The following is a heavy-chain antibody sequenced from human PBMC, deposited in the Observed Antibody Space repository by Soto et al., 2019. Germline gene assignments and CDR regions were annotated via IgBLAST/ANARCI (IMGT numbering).Heavy chain of an antibody. J-gene: IGHJ4*02. CDR2: IYYSGST. CDR1: GGSISSSSYY. D-gene: IGHD6-19*01. Sequence: QLQLQESGPGLVKPSETLSLTCTVSGGSISSSSYYWGWIRQPPGKGLEWIGSIYYSGSTYYNPSLKSRVTISVDTSKNQFSLKLSSVTAADTAVYYCARGRIQGCSSGWSRRGPTYYFDYWGQGTLVTVSS. CDR3: ARGRIQGCSSGWSRRGPTYYFDY. V-gene: IGHV4-39*01.